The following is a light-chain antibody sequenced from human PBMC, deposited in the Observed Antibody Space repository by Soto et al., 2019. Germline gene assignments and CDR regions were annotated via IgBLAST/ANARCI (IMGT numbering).Light chain of an antibody. V-gene: IGKV3-11*01. CDR2: DAS. Sequence: EIVLTQSPATLSLSPGERATLSCRASQSVSSDLAWYQQKPGQAPRLLIYDASNRATGIPARFSGSGSGTDFTLTISSLEPDDFAVYYGQQRGNWPWTFGQGPKVEIK. CDR1: QSVSSD. CDR3: QQRGNWPWT. J-gene: IGKJ1*01.